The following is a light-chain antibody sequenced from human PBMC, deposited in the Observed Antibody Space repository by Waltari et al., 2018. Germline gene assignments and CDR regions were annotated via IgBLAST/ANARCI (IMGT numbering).Light chain of an antibody. CDR3: QQYNDWPRT. CDR2: RAS. CDR1: QSVGTN. Sequence: EIVLTQSPATLSVSPGDRVTLSCRASQSVGTNLAWYQHSPGRAPRLLVYRASTRASYIPARFSASGSGTELTLSISTLQSEDSAVFYCQQYNDWPRTFGQGTKVEIK. V-gene: IGKV3D-15*01. J-gene: IGKJ1*01.